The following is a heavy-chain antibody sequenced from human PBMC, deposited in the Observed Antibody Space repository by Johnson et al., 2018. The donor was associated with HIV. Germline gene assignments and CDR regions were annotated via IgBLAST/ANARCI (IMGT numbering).Heavy chain of an antibody. D-gene: IGHD3-3*01. J-gene: IGHJ3*02. Sequence: QVQLVESGGTLVEPGGSLTLSCASSGFIFRDYYMSWIRQAPGKGLEWVSLISWDGGSTYYADSVKGRFTISRDNSKNSLYLQMTSLRAEDTAMYYCARARSGAFDIWGQGTMVTVSS. CDR1: GFIFRDYY. CDR3: ARARSGAFDI. V-gene: IGHV3-11*01. CDR2: ISWDGGST.